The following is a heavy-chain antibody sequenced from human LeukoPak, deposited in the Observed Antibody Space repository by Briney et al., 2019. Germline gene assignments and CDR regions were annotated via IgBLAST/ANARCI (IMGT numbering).Heavy chain of an antibody. V-gene: IGHV3-48*02. D-gene: IGHD3-16*01. Sequence: GGSLRLSCAASGFTFSSYSMNWVRQAQGKGLEWVSYISSSSSTIYYADSVKGRFTISRDNAKNSLYLQMNSLRDEDTAVYYCASFYVWGSYSWFDPWGQGTLVTISS. CDR2: ISSSSSTI. CDR3: ASFYVWGSYSWFDP. J-gene: IGHJ5*02. CDR1: GFTFSSYS.